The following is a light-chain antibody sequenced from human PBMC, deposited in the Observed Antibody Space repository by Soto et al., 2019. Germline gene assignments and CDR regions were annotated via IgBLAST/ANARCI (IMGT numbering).Light chain of an antibody. V-gene: IGKV3-20*01. CDR3: QQYGSSPGIT. CDR1: QSVSSDY. J-gene: IGKJ4*01. CDR2: EAS. Sequence: EIVLTQSPGTLSLSPGEGATLSCRASQSVSSDYLAWYQKKPGQAPRLLIYEASSRATGIPDRFSGSGSGTDFTLTISRLEPEDFAVYYCQQYGSSPGITFGGGTKVDIK.